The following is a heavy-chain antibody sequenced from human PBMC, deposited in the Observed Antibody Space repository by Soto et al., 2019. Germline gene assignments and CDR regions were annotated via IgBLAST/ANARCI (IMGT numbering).Heavy chain of an antibody. J-gene: IGHJ3*01. CDR1: GGSVDSGGFS. V-gene: IGHV4-30-2*01. Sequence: QLQLQESASGLVRPSQTLSLTCAVSGGSVDSGGFSWNWIRQPPGKGLEWIGYVYRSGTTYYNPSLRSRVSISLDTSKHQFSLTLNSVTAADTAVYYCARDWGYCSSSTCREPAFDVWGQGTVVTVSS. CDR3: ARDWGYCSSSTCREPAFDV. CDR2: VYRSGTT. D-gene: IGHD2-15*01.